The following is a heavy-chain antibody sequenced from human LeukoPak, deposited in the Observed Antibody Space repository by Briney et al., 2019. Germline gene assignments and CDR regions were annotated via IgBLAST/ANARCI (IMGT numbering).Heavy chain of an antibody. CDR3: ARVYCSSTSCPENWFDP. CDR2: IYPGDSDT. Sequence: KRGESLKISCKGSGYSFTSYWIGWVRQMPGKGLEWMGIIYPGDSDTRYSPSFQGQVTISADKSISTAYLQWSSLKASDTAMYYCARVYCSSTSCPENWFDPWGQGTLDTVSS. D-gene: IGHD2-2*01. CDR1: GYSFTSYW. J-gene: IGHJ5*02. V-gene: IGHV5-51*01.